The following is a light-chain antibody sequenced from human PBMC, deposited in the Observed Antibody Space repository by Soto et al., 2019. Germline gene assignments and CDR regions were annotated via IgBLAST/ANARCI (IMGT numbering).Light chain of an antibody. CDR1: QVISSY. CDR3: QQLSTYPMYT. CDR2: SAS. Sequence: IQLTQSPSSLSASVGDRVTITCRASQVISSYLAWYQQKAGKAPKLLIYSASTLQSGVPSRFSGSGSGTDLTLTISSLQPEDFATYYCQQLSTYPMYTFGQGTKLEIK. V-gene: IGKV1-9*01. J-gene: IGKJ2*01.